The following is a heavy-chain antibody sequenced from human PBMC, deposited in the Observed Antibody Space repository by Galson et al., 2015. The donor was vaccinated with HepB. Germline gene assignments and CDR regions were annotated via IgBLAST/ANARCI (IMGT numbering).Heavy chain of an antibody. V-gene: IGHV3-23*01. CDR3: AREPDDTNGYYMSFEY. Sequence: SLRLSCAASGFTFSRYAMSWVRQAPGKGLEWVSSISGSGDITYYADSVKGRFTISRDSSKKTLYLQMNSLRAEDTAVYYCAREPDDTNGYYMSFEYWGQGTLVTVSS. CDR2: ISGSGDIT. J-gene: IGHJ4*02. D-gene: IGHD3-22*01. CDR1: GFTFSRYA.